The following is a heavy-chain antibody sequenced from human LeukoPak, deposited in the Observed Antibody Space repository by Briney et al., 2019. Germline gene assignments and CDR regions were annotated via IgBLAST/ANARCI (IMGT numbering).Heavy chain of an antibody. CDR1: GYTFTSYG. V-gene: IGHV1-18*01. D-gene: IGHD2-21*02. CDR3: ARDTVGAYCGGDCYSNWFDP. Sequence: ASVNVSCKASGYTFTSYGISWVRQAPGQGLEWMGWISAYNGNTNYAQKLQGRVTMTTDTSTSTAYMELRSLRSDDTAVYYCARDTVGAYCGGDCYSNWFDPWGQGTLVTVSS. CDR2: ISAYNGNT. J-gene: IGHJ5*02.